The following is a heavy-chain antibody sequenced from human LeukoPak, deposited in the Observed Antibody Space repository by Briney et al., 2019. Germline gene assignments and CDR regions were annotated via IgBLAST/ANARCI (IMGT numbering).Heavy chain of an antibody. CDR3: ARHEHSGILLDN. J-gene: IGHJ4*02. D-gene: IGHD1-26*01. CDR2: MYYNGDT. V-gene: IGHV4-39*01. Sequence: SETLSLTCTVSGGSIISGSPYWAWIRQPPGKGLEWIGSMYYNGDTYYNTSLKSRVTISGDTSKNQFFLKLSSVTAADTAVYYCARHEHSGILLDNWGQGTLVTVSS. CDR1: GGSIISGSPY.